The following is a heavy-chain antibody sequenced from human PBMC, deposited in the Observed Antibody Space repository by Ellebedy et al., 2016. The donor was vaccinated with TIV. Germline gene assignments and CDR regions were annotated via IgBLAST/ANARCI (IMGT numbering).Heavy chain of an antibody. Sequence: GGSLRLXCAASGFTFSSYSMHWVRQAPGKGLEWAALMSYDGSNEQYADSVKGRFTISRDNSKNTLYLQMNSLRADDTAVYYCARSGYGDYEIFDYWGQGTLVTVSS. CDR3: ARSGYGDYEIFDY. CDR1: GFTFSSYS. V-gene: IGHV3-30*04. D-gene: IGHD4-17*01. CDR2: MSYDGSNE. J-gene: IGHJ4*02.